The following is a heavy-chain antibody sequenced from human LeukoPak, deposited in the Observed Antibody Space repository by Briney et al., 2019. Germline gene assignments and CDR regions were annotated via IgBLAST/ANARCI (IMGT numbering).Heavy chain of an antibody. D-gene: IGHD3-22*01. V-gene: IGHV1-18*01. CDR2: VGTYNGNT. J-gene: IGHJ4*02. Sequence: ASVKVSCKASGYTFTSYGVSWVRQAPGQGLEWMGWVGTYNGNTYYAQKFQGRITTTTDTSTTTAYMELRSLRSDDTAVYYCARDYYDNSGYYFDTFDYWGQGTLVTVSS. CDR3: ARDYYDNSGYYFDTFDY. CDR1: GYTFTSYG.